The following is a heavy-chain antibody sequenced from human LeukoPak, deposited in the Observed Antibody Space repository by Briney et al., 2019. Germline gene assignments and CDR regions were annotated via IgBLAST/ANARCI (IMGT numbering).Heavy chain of an antibody. Sequence: GGSLRLSCAASGFSVSSNYMSWVRQTPGKGLECVSLIYSGGNTYYADSVKGRFTISRDHSKNTLYLQMNTLRAEDTAVYYCAREAVTYGSGADPLDYWGQGTLVTVSS. D-gene: IGHD3-10*01. V-gene: IGHV3-53*01. CDR3: AREAVTYGSGADPLDY. J-gene: IGHJ4*02. CDR2: IYSGGNT. CDR1: GFSVSSNY.